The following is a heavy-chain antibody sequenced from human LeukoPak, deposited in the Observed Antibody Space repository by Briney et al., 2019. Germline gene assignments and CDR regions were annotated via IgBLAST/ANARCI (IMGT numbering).Heavy chain of an antibody. CDR1: GPSFTSSW. CDR2: IYPGDSDT. Sequence: GDSLTIAHTLSGPSFTSSWTGCARHKPGKGLEWLGIIYPGDSDTRYSPSFQGQVTISADKSISTAYLQWSSLKASDTAMYYCARRSSYYGDAFDIWGQGTMVTVSS. V-gene: IGHV5-51*01. D-gene: IGHD3-10*01. J-gene: IGHJ3*02. CDR3: ARRSSYYGDAFDI.